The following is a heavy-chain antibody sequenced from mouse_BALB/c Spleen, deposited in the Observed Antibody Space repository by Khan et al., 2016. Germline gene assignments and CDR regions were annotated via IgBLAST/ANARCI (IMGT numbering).Heavy chain of an antibody. CDR1: GDSITSGY. Sequence: EVQLQESGPSLVKPSQTLSLTCSVTGDSITSGYWNCIRKFPGNKLVYMGYISYSGSTYYNPSLKSRISITRDTSKNQYYLQLKYVTTQDTATYSCAQLGFAYWGQGTLVTVSA. CDR2: ISYSGST. D-gene: IGHD4-1*02. CDR3: AQLGFAY. J-gene: IGHJ3*01. V-gene: IGHV3-8*02.